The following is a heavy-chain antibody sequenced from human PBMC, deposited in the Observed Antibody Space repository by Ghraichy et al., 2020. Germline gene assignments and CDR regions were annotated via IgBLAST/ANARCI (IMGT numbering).Heavy chain of an antibody. CDR1: GFTFSSYE. D-gene: IGHD3-22*01. Sequence: GGSLRLSCAASGFTFSSYEMNWVRQAPGKGLEWVSYISSSGSTIYYADSVKGRFTISRDNAKNSLYLQMNSLGAEDTAVYYCATTPVIVVGVDYWGQGTLVTVSS. CDR2: ISSSGSTI. V-gene: IGHV3-48*03. J-gene: IGHJ4*02. CDR3: ATTPVIVVGVDY.